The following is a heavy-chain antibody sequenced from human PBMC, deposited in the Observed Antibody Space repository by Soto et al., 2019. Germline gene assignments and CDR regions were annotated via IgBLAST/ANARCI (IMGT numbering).Heavy chain of an antibody. J-gene: IGHJ6*02. V-gene: IGHV1-18*04. CDR1: GYTFTSYG. D-gene: IGHD5-18*01. Sequence: GASVKVSWKASGYTFTSYGISWVRQAPGQGLEWMGWISVDDGDTNYAQNFQGRVTMSTDTSTSTAYMEMRSLRSDDTAVYYCARDQVAKWAPGSAMVNYYYGMDAWGQGTTVTVSS. CDR3: ARDQVAKWAPGSAMVNYYYGMDA. CDR2: ISVDDGDT.